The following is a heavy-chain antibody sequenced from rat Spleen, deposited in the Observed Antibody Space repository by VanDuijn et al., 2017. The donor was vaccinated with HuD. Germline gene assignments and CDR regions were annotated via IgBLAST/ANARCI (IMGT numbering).Heavy chain of an antibody. D-gene: IGHD4-4*01. CDR1: GFTFSDYY. J-gene: IGHJ3*01. V-gene: IGHV5-29*01. CDR3: TRHDYSGVITNWFAY. Sequence: EVQLVESDGGLVQPGRSLKLSCAASGFTFSDYYMAWVRQAPTKGLEWVATVSYDGVSTYYRDSVRGRFTISSDDPKTTLYLQMDSLRSEDTATYYCTRHDYSGVITNWFAYWGQGTLVTVSS. CDR2: VSYDGVST.